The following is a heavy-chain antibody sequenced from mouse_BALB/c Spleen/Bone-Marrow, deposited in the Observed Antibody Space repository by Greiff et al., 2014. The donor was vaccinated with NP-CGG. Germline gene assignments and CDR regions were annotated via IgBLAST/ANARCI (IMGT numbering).Heavy chain of an antibody. CDR3: ARGVRQLGLPF. J-gene: IGHJ3*01. V-gene: IGHV14-3*02. CDR2: IDPAKDNT. CDR1: GFNIRDTY. D-gene: IGHD3-2*01. Sequence: LVESGAELVKPGASVKLSCTSSGFNIRDTYIHWVKQRPEQGLEWIGKIDPAKDNTEYDPKFQGKATITADTPSNTAYLQLSSLTSEDIAVYYCARGVRQLGLPFWGQGTLVTVST.